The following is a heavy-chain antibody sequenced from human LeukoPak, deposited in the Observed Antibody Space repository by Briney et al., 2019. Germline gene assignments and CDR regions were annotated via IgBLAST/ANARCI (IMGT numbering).Heavy chain of an antibody. CDR2: INPSGGST. V-gene: IGHV1-46*01. CDR1: GYTFTSYD. J-gene: IGHJ4*02. D-gene: IGHD4-17*01. CDR3: ARDLISYYGDSPEVYYFDY. Sequence: ASVKVSCKASGYTFTSYDISWVRQAPGQGLEWMGIINPSGGSTSYAQKFQGRVTMTRDTSTSTVYMELSSLRSEDTAVYYCARDLISYYGDSPEVYYFDYWGQGTLVTVSS.